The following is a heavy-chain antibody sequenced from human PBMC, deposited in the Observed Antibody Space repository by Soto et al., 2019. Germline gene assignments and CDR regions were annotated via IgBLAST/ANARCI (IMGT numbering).Heavy chain of an antibody. D-gene: IGHD6-6*01. Sequence: QVQLVESGGGVVQPGRSLRLSCAASGFTFSSYGMHWVRQAPGKGLEWVAVIWYDGSNKYYADSVKGRFTISRDNSKNTLYLQMNSLRAEDTAVYYCARDGAARGYYYYGMDVWGQGTTVTVSS. CDR1: GFTFSSYG. V-gene: IGHV3-33*01. CDR2: IWYDGSNK. CDR3: ARDGAARGYYYYGMDV. J-gene: IGHJ6*02.